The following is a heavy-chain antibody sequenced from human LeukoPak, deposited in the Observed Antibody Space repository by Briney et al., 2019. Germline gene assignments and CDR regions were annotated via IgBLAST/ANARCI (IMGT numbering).Heavy chain of an antibody. CDR1: GGTISSYA. CDR3: ARGPITTRSHFDY. V-gene: IGHV1-69*01. D-gene: IGHD3-22*01. J-gene: IGHJ4*02. CDR2: IIPIFATA. Sequence: SVKVSCKASGGTISSYAISWVRQAPGQGLEWMGGIIPIFATANYAQKFQGRVTITADESTSTAYMELSSLRSEDTAVYYCARGPITTRSHFDYWGQGTLVTVSS.